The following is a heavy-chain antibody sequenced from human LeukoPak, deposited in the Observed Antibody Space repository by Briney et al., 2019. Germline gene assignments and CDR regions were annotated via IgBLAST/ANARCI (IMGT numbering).Heavy chain of an antibody. Sequence: SETLSLTCAVYGGSFSGYYRSWIRQPPGKGLEWIGEINHSGSTNYNPSLKSRVTISVDTSKNQFSLKLSSVTAADTAVYYCARRGRYYYDSSGYTRGWFDPWGQGTLVTVSS. D-gene: IGHD3-22*01. CDR3: ARRGRYYYDSSGYTRGWFDP. CDR2: INHSGST. V-gene: IGHV4-34*01. J-gene: IGHJ5*02. CDR1: GGSFSGYY.